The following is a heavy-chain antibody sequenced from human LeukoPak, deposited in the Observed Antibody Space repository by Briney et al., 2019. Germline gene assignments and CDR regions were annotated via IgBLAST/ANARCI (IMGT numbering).Heavy chain of an antibody. Sequence: SETLSLTCTVSGGSISSGDYYWSWIRQPPGKGLEWIGYIYYSGSTYYNPSLRSRVTISVDTSKNQFSLKLSSVTAADTAVYYCARLVAGHQLLPNYGMDVWGKGTTVTVSS. V-gene: IGHV4-30-4*01. CDR3: ARLVAGHQLLPNYGMDV. CDR2: IYYSGST. D-gene: IGHD2-2*01. CDR1: GGSISSGDYY. J-gene: IGHJ6*04.